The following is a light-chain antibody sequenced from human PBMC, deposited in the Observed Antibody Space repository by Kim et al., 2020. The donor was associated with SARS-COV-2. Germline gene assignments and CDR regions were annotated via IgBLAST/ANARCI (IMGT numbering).Light chain of an antibody. Sequence: DIQMTQSPSSLSASVGDRVTITCRASQSISTYLNWYQQKPGKAPKLLTYAASSLPSGVPSRFSGSGSGTDFTLTISSLQPEDFATYYCQQGYSTFGQGTKLEI. V-gene: IGKV1-39*01. J-gene: IGKJ2*01. CDR1: QSISTY. CDR3: QQGYST. CDR2: AAS.